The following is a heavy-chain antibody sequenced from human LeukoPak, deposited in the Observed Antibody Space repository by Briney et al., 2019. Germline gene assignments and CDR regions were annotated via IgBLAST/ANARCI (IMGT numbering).Heavy chain of an antibody. Sequence: SETLSLTCTVSGGSISNYHWSWIRQPPGKGLEWIGYIYYSGSTNYNPSLKSRVTISVDTSKNQFSLKLNSVTAADTAVYYCARDYYGSGSYIDYWGQGTLVTVSS. CDR2: IYYSGST. CDR1: GGSISNYH. CDR3: ARDYYGSGSYIDY. J-gene: IGHJ4*02. V-gene: IGHV4-59*01. D-gene: IGHD3-10*01.